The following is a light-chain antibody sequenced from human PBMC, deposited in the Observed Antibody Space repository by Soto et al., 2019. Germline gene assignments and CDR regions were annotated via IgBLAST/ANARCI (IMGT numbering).Light chain of an antibody. V-gene: IGKV1-5*01. J-gene: IGKJ2*01. CDR2: DVS. CDR3: QQYNRYPYP. CDR1: QSITSW. Sequence: DIQMTQSPSTLSASVGYRVTLTCRASQSITSWLAWFQQKPGKAPKLLIYDVSTLERGVPSRFSGSGSGTEFTLTINSLQTDDFATYYCQQYNRYPYPFGQGTKVDI.